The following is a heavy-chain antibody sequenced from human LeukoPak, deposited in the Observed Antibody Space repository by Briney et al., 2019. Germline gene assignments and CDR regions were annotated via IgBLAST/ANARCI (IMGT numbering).Heavy chain of an antibody. J-gene: IGHJ4*02. CDR2: IYYSGST. D-gene: IGHD2-2*01. CDR1: GGSLSSGDYY. V-gene: IGHV4-30-4*08. CDR3: ARGSSSLDY. Sequence: PSQTLSLTCTVSGGSLSSGDYYWSWIRQPPGKGREWHGYIYYSGSTYYNPSLKSRVTISVDTSKNQFSLKRSSVTDAETAVYYCARGSSSLDYWGQGTLVTVSS.